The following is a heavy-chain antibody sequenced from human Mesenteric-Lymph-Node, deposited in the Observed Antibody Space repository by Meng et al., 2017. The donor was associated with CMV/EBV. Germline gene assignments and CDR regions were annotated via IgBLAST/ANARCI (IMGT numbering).Heavy chain of an antibody. J-gene: IGHJ6*02. CDR1: GFTVSSNY. CDR3: ARVYSSSSGYAMDV. CDR2: IYSGGST. Sequence: GESLKISCAASGFTVSSNYMSWVRQAPGKGLEWVSVIYSGGSTYYADSVKGRFTISRDNSKNTLYLQMNSLRIEDTAMYYCARVYSSSSGYAMDVWGQGTTVTVSS. D-gene: IGHD6-6*01. V-gene: IGHV3-66*02.